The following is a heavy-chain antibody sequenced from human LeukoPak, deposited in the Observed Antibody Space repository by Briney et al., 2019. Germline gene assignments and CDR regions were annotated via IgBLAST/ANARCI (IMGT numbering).Heavy chain of an antibody. CDR3: ARVRITIFGVVIYGMDV. CDR2: MNPNSGNT. J-gene: IGHJ6*02. CDR1: GYTFTRYD. V-gene: IGHV1-8*01. D-gene: IGHD3-3*01. Sequence: GASVKVSCKASGYTFTRYDINWVRQATGQGLEWMGWMNPNSGNTGYAQKFQGRVTMTRNTSISTAYMELSSLRSEDTAVYYCARVRITIFGVVIYGMDVWGQGTTVTVSS.